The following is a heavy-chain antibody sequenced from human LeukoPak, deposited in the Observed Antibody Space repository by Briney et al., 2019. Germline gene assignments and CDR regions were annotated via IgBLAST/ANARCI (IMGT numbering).Heavy chain of an antibody. Sequence: GGSLRLSCAASGFTFNGYWMTWVRQAPGKGLEWVANVNQDGNNKNYVESVKGRFTISRDNAKNSLYLQMNSLRAEDTAVYYCARGGSGWYEAAFDIWGQGTMVTVSS. D-gene: IGHD6-19*01. CDR1: GFTFNGYW. CDR3: ARGGSGWYEAAFDI. CDR2: VNQDGNNK. V-gene: IGHV3-7*04. J-gene: IGHJ3*02.